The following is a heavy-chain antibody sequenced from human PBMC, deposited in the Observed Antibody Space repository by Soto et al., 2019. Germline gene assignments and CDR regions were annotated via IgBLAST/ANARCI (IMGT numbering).Heavy chain of an antibody. J-gene: IGHJ4*02. V-gene: IGHV4-39*01. CDR2: IYYSGST. CDR1: GGSISSSSYY. CDR3: ARHFPSLDIVVVVAATLPPPYFDY. D-gene: IGHD2-15*01. Sequence: QLQLQESGPGLVKPSETLSLTCTVSGGSISSSSYYWGWIRQPPGKGLEWIGSIYYSGSTYYNPSLKSRVTIPVDTSKNQFSRKLSSVTAADTAVYYCARHFPSLDIVVVVAATLPPPYFDYWGQGTLVTVSS.